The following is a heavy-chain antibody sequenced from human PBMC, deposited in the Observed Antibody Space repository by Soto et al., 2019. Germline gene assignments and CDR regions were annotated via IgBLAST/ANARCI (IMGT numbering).Heavy chain of an antibody. CDR2: IRGSGGST. CDR3: AKAQSSKSYYYDSSGRVDAFDI. D-gene: IGHD3-22*01. CDR1: GFSFSSYA. V-gene: IGHV3-23*01. Sequence: EVQLLESGGGLVQPGGSLRLSCAASGFSFSSYAMSWVRQAPGKGLEWVSAIRGSGGSTYYADSVKGRFTISRDNSKNTLYLQMNSLRAEDTAVYYCAKAQSSKSYYYDSSGRVDAFDIWGQGTMVTVSS. J-gene: IGHJ3*02.